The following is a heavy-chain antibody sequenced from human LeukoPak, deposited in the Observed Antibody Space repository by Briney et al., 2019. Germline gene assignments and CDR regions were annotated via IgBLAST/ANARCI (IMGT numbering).Heavy chain of an antibody. J-gene: IGHJ3*02. CDR2: ICSGGRT. CDR3: ARVGVVPAAIPDGFDI. Sequence: GGSLRLSCAASGFTVSSNYMSWVRQAPGKGLEWVSGICSGGRTYYADSVKGRFTISRDNSKNTLYLQMNSLTAEDTAVYYCARVGVVPAAIPDGFDIWGQGTMVTVSS. D-gene: IGHD2-2*01. V-gene: IGHV3-53*01. CDR1: GFTVSSNY.